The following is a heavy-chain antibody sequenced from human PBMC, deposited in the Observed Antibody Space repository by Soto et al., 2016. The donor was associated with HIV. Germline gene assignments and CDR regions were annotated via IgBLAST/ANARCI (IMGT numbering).Heavy chain of an antibody. CDR2: ISGSGSST. CDR3: AKKGWMIAKDRNWYFDL. D-gene: IGHD3-22*01. CDR1: GFSFSNYA. V-gene: IGHV3-23*01. Sequence: QLSESGGALVQPGGSLRLSCAASGFSFSNYAMSWVRQAPGKGLQWVSGISGSGSSTYYADSVKGRFTISRDNSKNTLYLQMKSLRVEDTAVYYCAKKGWMIAKDRNWYFDLWGRGTLATVSS. J-gene: IGHJ2*01.